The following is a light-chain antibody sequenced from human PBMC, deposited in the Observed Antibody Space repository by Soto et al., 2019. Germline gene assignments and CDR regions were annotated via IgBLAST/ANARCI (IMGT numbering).Light chain of an antibody. Sequence: EILMTQSPSTLSVSPGERATLSCGASQSVSRDLAWYQQKPGQAPRLLIYGASTRAAGIPARFSGSGSGTEFSHTISSLQSEDFAVYYCQQYTNWTPWTFGRGTRWIS. V-gene: IGKV3-15*01. CDR3: QQYTNWTPWT. CDR1: QSVSRD. J-gene: IGKJ1*01. CDR2: GAS.